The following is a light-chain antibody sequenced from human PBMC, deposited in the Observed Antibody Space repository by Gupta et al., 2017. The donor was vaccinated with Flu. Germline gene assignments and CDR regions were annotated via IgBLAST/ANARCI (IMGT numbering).Light chain of an antibody. CDR3: ASWDDSLNGGV. CDR1: SSNIGSNT. CDR2: ENH. Sequence: VTISCSGSSSNIGSNTVNWYQQLPRTAPKLLIYENHQRPSGVPDRFSGSKSDTSDSLDIRGLQSEDEAEYDCASWDDSLNGGVLGGGTKLTVI. V-gene: IGLV1-44*01. J-gene: IGLJ3*02.